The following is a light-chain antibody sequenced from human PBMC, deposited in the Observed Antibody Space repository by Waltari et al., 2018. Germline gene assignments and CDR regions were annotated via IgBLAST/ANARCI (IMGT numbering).Light chain of an antibody. V-gene: IGKV3-20*01. CDR2: ESS. CDR3: QMYVRLPVT. J-gene: IGKJ1*01. CDR1: QSVGRA. Sequence: EIVLTQSPGTLALSPGERATLSCRASQSVGRALAWYQQKPGQAPRLLIYESSSRATDISDKFSGSGAGTDFSLTISRVEPEDFAVYFCQMYVRLPVTFGQGTKVEVK.